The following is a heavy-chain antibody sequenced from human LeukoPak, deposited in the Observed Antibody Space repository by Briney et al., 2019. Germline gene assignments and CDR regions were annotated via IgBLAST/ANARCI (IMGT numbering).Heavy chain of an antibody. CDR2: IYPSGGST. CDR1: GYTFSNHY. CDR3: ARENSSSSFDY. D-gene: IGHD6-6*01. V-gene: IGHV1-46*01. J-gene: IGHJ4*02. Sequence: GASVKVSCKASGYTFSNHYIHWVRQAPGQGLEWLGMIYPSGGSTNYAQKFQHRFTMTSDMSTGTVYMQLSGLTSADTAFFYCARENSSSSFDYWGQGTLVTVSS.